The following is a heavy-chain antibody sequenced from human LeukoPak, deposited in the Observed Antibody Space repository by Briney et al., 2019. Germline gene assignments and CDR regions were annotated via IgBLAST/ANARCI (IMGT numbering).Heavy chain of an antibody. CDR1: GFTFSSYS. J-gene: IGHJ4*02. CDR2: ISSSSSTI. D-gene: IGHD4-17*01. CDR3: ARRGYGDYGSAFDY. Sequence: PGGSLRLSCAASGFTFSSYSMNWVRQAPGKGLEWVSYISSSSSTIYYADSVKGRFTISRDNAKNSLYLQMNSLRAEDTAVYYCARRGYGDYGSAFDYWGQGTLVTVSS. V-gene: IGHV3-48*01.